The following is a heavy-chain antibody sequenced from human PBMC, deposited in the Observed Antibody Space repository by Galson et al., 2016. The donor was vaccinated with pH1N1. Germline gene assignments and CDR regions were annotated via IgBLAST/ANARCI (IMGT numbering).Heavy chain of an antibody. Sequence: SETLSLTCAVSGYSFCGYYWSWLRQPPGKGLEWIGEINHSGSTNYNPSLKSRVTISVDTSENQFSLKLYSVTAADTAVYYCARGRGGYNLRERQYYYSYMDVWGKGTTVTVSS. CDR2: INHSGST. D-gene: IGHD5-24*01. J-gene: IGHJ6*03. CDR3: ARGRGGYNLRERQYYYSYMDV. V-gene: IGHV4-34*01. CDR1: GYSFCGYY.